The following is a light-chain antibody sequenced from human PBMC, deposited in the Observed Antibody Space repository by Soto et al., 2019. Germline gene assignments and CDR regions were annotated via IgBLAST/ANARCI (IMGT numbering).Light chain of an antibody. V-gene: IGKV3-20*01. Sequence: ETVFTRPPDPLSQSHGAKPTLSRRASQQISSSYLAWYQQKPGQAPRLLIYGASSRATGSPDRFSGSGTGTDFTLTISRLEPEDFASYNCQQYSNSSWPFG. CDR3: QQYSNSSWP. CDR2: GAS. CDR1: QQISSSY. J-gene: IGKJ5*01.